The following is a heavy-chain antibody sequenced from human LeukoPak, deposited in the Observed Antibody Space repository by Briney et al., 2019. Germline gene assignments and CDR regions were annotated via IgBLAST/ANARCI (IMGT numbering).Heavy chain of an antibody. CDR1: GFTFSKAW. Sequence: PGGSLRLSCAASGFTFSKAWMSWVSQAPGKGLEWVGRIKTKTDGVTTDYSAPVKDRFTISRDDTKNTVYLQMNSLKTEDTAVYFCTGFETSGPDAFDIWGRGTMVTVSS. CDR2: IKTKTDGVTT. D-gene: IGHD5-12*01. CDR3: TGFETSGPDAFDI. J-gene: IGHJ3*02. V-gene: IGHV3-15*01.